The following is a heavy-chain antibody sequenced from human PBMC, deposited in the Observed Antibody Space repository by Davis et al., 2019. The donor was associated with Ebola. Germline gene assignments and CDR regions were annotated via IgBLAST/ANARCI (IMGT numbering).Heavy chain of an antibody. CDR1: GFTFSSYA. J-gene: IGHJ6*02. V-gene: IGHV3-23*01. CDR2: ISGSGGST. CDR3: ARVWGKDDNTYYYYYGMDV. D-gene: IGHD3-16*01. Sequence: GESLKISCAASGFTFSSYAMSWVRQAPGKGLEWVSAISGSGGSTYYADSVKGRFTISRDNSKNTLYLQMNSLRDEDTAVYYCARVWGKDDNTYYYYYGMDVWGQGTTVTVSS.